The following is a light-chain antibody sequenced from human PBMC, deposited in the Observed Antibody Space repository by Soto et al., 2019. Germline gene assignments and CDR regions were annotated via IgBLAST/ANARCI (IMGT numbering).Light chain of an antibody. Sequence: LTHSAGTVSLAPAERATLSGIASQTVRNNYLAWYQQKPGQAPRLLIYDASSRATGIPDRFSGGGSGTDFTLTISRLEHEDFAVYYCQYSGSASGWTFGRGTKVDI. V-gene: IGKV3-20*01. CDR2: DAS. CDR3: QYSGSASGWT. J-gene: IGKJ1*01. CDR1: QTVRNNY.